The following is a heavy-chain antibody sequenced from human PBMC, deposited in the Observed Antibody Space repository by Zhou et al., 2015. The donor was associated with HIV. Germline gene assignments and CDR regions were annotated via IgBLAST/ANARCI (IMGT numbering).Heavy chain of an antibody. V-gene: IGHV1-46*04. D-gene: IGHD4-17*01. Sequence: QVQLVQSGAEVRKPGASVKVSCKASGYTFTYYYMHWVRQAPGQGLEWMGVINPSNGITSQAQGRVILTRDTSTSTVYLEIRSLRSDDTAVYYCARGSTPYDNGDYCQFWGQGTQVTVS. CDR2: INPSNGIT. CDR1: GYTFTYYY. CDR3: ARGSTPYDNGDYCQF. J-gene: IGHJ4*02.